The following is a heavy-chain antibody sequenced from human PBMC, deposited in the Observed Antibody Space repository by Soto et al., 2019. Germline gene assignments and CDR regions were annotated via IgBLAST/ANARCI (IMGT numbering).Heavy chain of an antibody. Sequence: ASVKVSCKASGYTFTSYAMHWVRQAPGQRLEWMGWINAGNGNTKYSQKFQGRVTITRDTSASTAYMELSSLRSEDTAVYYCARSRIAAAGNCWFDPWGQGTLVTVSS. J-gene: IGHJ5*02. V-gene: IGHV1-3*01. CDR2: INAGNGNT. CDR3: ARSRIAAAGNCWFDP. CDR1: GYTFTSYA. D-gene: IGHD6-13*01.